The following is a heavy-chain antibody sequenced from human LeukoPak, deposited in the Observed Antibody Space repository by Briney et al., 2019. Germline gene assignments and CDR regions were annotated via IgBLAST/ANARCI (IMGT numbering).Heavy chain of an antibody. D-gene: IGHD3-10*01. V-gene: IGHV3-30*04. J-gene: IGHJ6*04. CDR2: ISYDGSNK. CDR3: ARAPKIYYGSGSQNYGMDV. Sequence: GGSLRLSCAASGFTFSSYAMHWVRQAPGKGLEWVAVISYDGSNKYYADSVKGRFTISRDNSKNTLYLQMNSLRAEDTAVYYCARAPKIYYGSGSQNYGMDVWGKGTTVTVSS. CDR1: GFTFSSYA.